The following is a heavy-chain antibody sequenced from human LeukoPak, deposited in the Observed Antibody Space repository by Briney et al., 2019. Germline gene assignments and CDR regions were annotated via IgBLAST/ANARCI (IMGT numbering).Heavy chain of an antibody. CDR1: GYSFSSYW. CDR3: ARHALVGATRSYFDY. V-gene: IGHV5-51*01. J-gene: IGHJ4*02. CDR2: IYPGDSDT. D-gene: IGHD1-26*01. Sequence: GESLKISCKGSGYSFSSYWIAWVRQVPGKGLEWMGIIYPGDSDTRYSPSLQGQVTISADKSTSTAYLQWSSLRASDTAMYYCARHALVGATRSYFDYWGKGTLVAVSS.